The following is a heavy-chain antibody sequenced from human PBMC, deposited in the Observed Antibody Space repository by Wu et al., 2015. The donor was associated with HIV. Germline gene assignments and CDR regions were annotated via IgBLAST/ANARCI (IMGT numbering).Heavy chain of an antibody. V-gene: IGHV1-2*02. CDR2: INPNSAVT. Sequence: QVQLVQSGAEVKKPGASVKVSCTASGYTFTSYYLHWVRQAPGQGLEWMGWINPNSAVTNYAQKFQGRVTMTRDTSISTAYMELSRLRYDDTAVYYCARDPGGPYYYYMDVWGKGTTVTVSS. J-gene: IGHJ6*03. D-gene: IGHD2-15*01. CDR3: ARDPGGPYYYYMDV. CDR1: GYTFTSYY.